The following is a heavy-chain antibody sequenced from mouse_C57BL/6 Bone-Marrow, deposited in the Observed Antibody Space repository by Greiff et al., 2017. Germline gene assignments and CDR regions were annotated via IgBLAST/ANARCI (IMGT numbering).Heavy chain of an antibody. CDR3: AIGPVVALAMDY. D-gene: IGHD1-1*01. Sequence: QVHVKQPGAELVKPGASVKVSCKASGYTFTSYWMHWVKQRPGQGLEWIGRIHPSDSDTNYNQKFKGKATLTVDKSSSTAYMQLSSLTSEDSAVXYGAIGPVVALAMDYWGQGTSGTVSS. CDR1: GYTFTSYW. J-gene: IGHJ4*01. CDR2: IHPSDSDT. V-gene: IGHV1-74*01.